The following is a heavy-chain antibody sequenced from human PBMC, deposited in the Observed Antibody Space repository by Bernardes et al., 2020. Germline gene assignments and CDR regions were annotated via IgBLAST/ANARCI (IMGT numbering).Heavy chain of an antibody. CDR2: INCNSGST. V-gene: IGHV3-20*01. CDR3: ARVIAVAGQFDH. J-gene: IGHJ4*02. D-gene: IGHD6-19*01. Sequence: GGSLRLSCAASGFTFSDYGMSWVRQSPGKGLEWVSLINCNSGSTGYADSVKGRFTLSRDNAKNSLYLQMNSLRAEDTALYDCARVIAVAGQFDHCGQGTLVA. CDR1: GFTFSDYG.